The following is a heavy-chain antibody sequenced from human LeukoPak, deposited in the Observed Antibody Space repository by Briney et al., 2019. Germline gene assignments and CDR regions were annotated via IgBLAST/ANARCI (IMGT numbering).Heavy chain of an antibody. V-gene: IGHV4-39*07. CDR1: GGSISSSTYH. Sequence: SETLSLTCTVSGGSISSSTYHWGWIRQPPGKGLEWIGSIYYSGSTYYNPSLKSRVTVSVDTSKNQFSLKLSSVTAADTAVYYCAEGPGGYYAFDIWGQGTMVTVSS. D-gene: IGHD3-22*01. CDR3: AEGPGGYYAFDI. J-gene: IGHJ3*02. CDR2: IYYSGST.